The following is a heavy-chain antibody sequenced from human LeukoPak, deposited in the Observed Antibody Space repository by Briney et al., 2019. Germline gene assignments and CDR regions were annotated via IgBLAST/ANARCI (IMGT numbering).Heavy chain of an antibody. CDR1: GYTFTSYG. D-gene: IGHD3-22*01. CDR2: ISAYNGNT. CDR3: ARNADYYDSSGYYPIDYYSYYYMDV. J-gene: IGHJ6*03. Sequence: ASVKVSCKASGYTFTSYGISWVRQAPGQGLEWMGWISAYNGNTNYAQKLQGRVTMTTDTSTSTAYMELRSLRSDDTAVYYCARNADYYDSSGYYPIDYYSYYYMDVWGKGTTVTVSS. V-gene: IGHV1-18*01.